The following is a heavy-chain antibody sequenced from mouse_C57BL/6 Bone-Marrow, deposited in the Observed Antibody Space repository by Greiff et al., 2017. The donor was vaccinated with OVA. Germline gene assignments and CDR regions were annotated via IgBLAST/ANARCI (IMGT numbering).Heavy chain of an antibody. CDR3: TRRPSLSEYFDV. CDR2: ISSGGDYI. V-gene: IGHV5S21*01. CDR1: GFTFSSYA. D-gene: IGHD1-3*01. J-gene: IGHJ1*03. Sequence: EVQVVESGEGLVKPGGSLKLSCAASGFTFSSYAMSWVRQTPEKRLEWVAYISSGGDYIYYADTVKGRFTISIDNARNPLYLQMSSLKSEDTAMYYCTRRPSLSEYFDVWGTGTTVTVSS.